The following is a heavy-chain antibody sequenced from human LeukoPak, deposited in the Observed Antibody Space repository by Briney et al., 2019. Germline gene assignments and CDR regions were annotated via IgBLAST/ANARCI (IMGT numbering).Heavy chain of an antibody. V-gene: IGHV1-69*05. CDR3: ARVDRYHYYLDV. J-gene: IGHJ6*03. CDR1: GGTFSSYS. Sequence: SVKVSCKASGGTFSSYSITWVRQAPGQGLEWMGGIMPLFNTANYAQQFQGRVTITTDESTSTAYMELSSLRFEDTAMYYCARVDRYHYYLDVWARGPRSPSP. CDR2: IMPLFNTA.